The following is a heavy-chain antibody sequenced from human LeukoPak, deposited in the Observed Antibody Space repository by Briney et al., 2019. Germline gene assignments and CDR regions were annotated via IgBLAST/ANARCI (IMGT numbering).Heavy chain of an antibody. J-gene: IGHJ4*02. D-gene: IGHD5-18*01. V-gene: IGHV3-30*03. CDR1: GFTFSTYG. CDR2: ISYDGGVR. Sequence: PGGSLRLSCAASGFTFSTYGLHWVRQAPGKGLEWVAPISYDGGVRYYADSVKGRFTISRDNSKNTLYLQMNSLRTEDTAVYYCLTEDTPTVFDYWGQGILVTVSS. CDR3: LTEDTPTVFDY.